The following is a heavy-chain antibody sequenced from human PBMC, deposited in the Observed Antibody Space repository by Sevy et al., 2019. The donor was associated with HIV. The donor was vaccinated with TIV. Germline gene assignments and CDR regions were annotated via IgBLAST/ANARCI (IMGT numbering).Heavy chain of an antibody. J-gene: IGHJ6*02. Sequence: SETLSLTCTVSGGSISSSSYYWGWIRQPPGKGLEWIGNIYYSGSTYYNPSLKSRVTISVDTSKNQFSLKLSSVTAADTAVYYCARHPVVPYYDFWSGYLGDYGMDVWGQGTTVTVSS. CDR3: ARHPVVPYYDFWSGYLGDYGMDV. D-gene: IGHD3-3*01. V-gene: IGHV4-39*01. CDR1: GGSISSSSYY. CDR2: IYYSGST.